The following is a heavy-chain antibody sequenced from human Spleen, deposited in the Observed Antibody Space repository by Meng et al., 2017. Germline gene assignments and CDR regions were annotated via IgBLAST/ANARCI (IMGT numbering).Heavy chain of an antibody. Sequence: GESLKISCAASGFTFSSYSMNWVRQAPGKGLEWVSSISSSSSYIYYADSVKGRFTISRDNAKNSLYLQMNSLRAEDTAVYYCARDRTTVTTFPGVLNWFDPWGQGTLVTVSS. CDR2: ISSSSSYI. J-gene: IGHJ5*02. D-gene: IGHD4-17*01. CDR3: ARDRTTVTTFPGVLNWFDP. CDR1: GFTFSSYS. V-gene: IGHV3-21*01.